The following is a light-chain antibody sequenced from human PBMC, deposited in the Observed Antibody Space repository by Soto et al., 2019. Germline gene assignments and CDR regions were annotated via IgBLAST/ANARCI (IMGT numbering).Light chain of an antibody. J-gene: IGKJ2*01. Sequence: DIRMTQSPSTLSASEGDRVTITCRASQSISSWLAWYQQKPGKAPKLLIYKASSLESGVPSRFSGSGSGTEFTLTISSLQPDDFATYYCKQYNGYPYTFGQGTKLEIK. CDR1: QSISSW. CDR3: KQYNGYPYT. CDR2: KAS. V-gene: IGKV1-5*03.